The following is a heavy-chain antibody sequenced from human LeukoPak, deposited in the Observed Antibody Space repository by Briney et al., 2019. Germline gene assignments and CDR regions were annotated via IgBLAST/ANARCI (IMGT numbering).Heavy chain of an antibody. CDR3: SINGGTYRPHALDI. J-gene: IGHJ3*02. Sequence: GGSLRLSCAASGFTFRSYAMHWVRQAPGRGLEWVAFIRYDGSKTNYGASVKGRFTISRDNSKNTLYLQMNSLRPEDTAVYYCSINGGTYRPHALDIWGHGTMVSVSS. D-gene: IGHD1-26*01. CDR2: IRYDGSKT. CDR1: GFTFRSYA. V-gene: IGHV3-30*02.